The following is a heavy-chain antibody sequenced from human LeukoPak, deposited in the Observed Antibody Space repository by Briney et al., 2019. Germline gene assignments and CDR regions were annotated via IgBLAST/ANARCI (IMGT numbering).Heavy chain of an antibody. Sequence: ASVKVSCKASGYTFISYDINWVRQATGQGLEWMGWMNPNSGNTGYAQKFQGRVTMIRNTSISTAYMELSSLRSEDTAVYYCARAYSSGWFSRGYWYFDLWGRGTLVTVSS. CDR1: GYTFISYD. V-gene: IGHV1-8*02. J-gene: IGHJ2*01. CDR2: MNPNSGNT. D-gene: IGHD6-19*01. CDR3: ARAYSSGWFSRGYWYFDL.